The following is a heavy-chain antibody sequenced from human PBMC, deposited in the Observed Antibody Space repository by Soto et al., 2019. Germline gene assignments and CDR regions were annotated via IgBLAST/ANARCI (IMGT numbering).Heavy chain of an antibody. CDR2: IYYSGST. V-gene: IGHV4-59*01. D-gene: IGHD5-12*01. CDR1: GGSISSYY. J-gene: IGHJ6*02. Sequence: SETLSLTCTVSGGSISSYYWSWIRQPPGKGLEWIGYIYYSGSTNYNPSLKSRFTISVDTSKNRFSLKLSSVTAADTAVYYCARDPNIVATRRGVYYYYGMDVWGQGTTVT. CDR3: ARDPNIVATRRGVYYYYGMDV.